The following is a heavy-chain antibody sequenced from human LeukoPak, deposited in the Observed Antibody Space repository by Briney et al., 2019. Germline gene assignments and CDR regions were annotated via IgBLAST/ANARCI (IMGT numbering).Heavy chain of an antibody. J-gene: IGHJ4*02. V-gene: IGHV3-23*01. D-gene: IGHD3-10*01. CDR1: GFTFSSYA. CDR3: AKDLWCGEDY. Sequence: GGSLRLSCAASGFTFSSYAMSWVRQAPGKGLEWASAISGSGGSTYYADPVKGRFTISRDNSKNTLYLQMNSLRAEDTAVYYCAKDLWCGEDYWGQGTLVTVSS. CDR2: ISGSGGST.